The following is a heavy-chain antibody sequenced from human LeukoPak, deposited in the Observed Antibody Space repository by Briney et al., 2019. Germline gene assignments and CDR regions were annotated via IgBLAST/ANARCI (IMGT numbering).Heavy chain of an antibody. CDR1: GGSISSYY. CDR3: ARDRSGYDSPFDY. D-gene: IGHD5-12*01. J-gene: IGHJ4*02. CDR2: IYYSGST. V-gene: IGHV4-59*01. Sequence: SETLSLTCTVSGGSISSYYWSWIRQPPGKRLEWIGYIYYSGSTNYNPSLKSRVTISVDTSKNQFPLKLSSVTAADTAVYYCARDRSGYDSPFDYWGQGTLVTVSS.